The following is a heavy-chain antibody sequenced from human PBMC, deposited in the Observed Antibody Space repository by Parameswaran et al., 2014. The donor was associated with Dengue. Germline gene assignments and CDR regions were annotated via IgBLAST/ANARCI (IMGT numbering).Heavy chain of an antibody. V-gene: IGHV4-34*01. CDR3: ARGSGVRFLEWFDY. Sequence: PGKGLEWIGEINHSGSTNYNPSLKSRVTISVDTSKNQFSLKLSSVTAADTAMYYCARGSGVRFLEWFDYWGPGNPGHRLL. J-gene: IGHJ5*01. D-gene: IGHD3-3*01. CDR2: INHSGST.